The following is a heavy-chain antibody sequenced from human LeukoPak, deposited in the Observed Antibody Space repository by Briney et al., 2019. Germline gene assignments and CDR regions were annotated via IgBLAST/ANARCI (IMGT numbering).Heavy chain of an antibody. D-gene: IGHD4-17*01. Sequence: SSETLSLTCTVSGGSISSYYWSWIRQPPGKGLEWIGYIYYSGSTNYNPSLKSRVTISVDTSKNQFSLKLSSVTAADTAVYYCARTDHGDQFVLFDYWGQGTLVTVSS. J-gene: IGHJ4*02. CDR1: GGSISSYY. V-gene: IGHV4-59*01. CDR2: IYYSGST. CDR3: ARTDHGDQFVLFDY.